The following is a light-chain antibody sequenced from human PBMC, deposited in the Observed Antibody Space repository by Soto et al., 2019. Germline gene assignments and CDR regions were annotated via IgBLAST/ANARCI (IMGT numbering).Light chain of an antibody. CDR3: QQLNSYFWT. J-gene: IGKJ1*01. CDR2: KAS. V-gene: IGKV1-5*03. Sequence: DIQMTQSPSTLSGSVGDRVTIACRASQTISSWLAWYQQKPGKAPKLLIYKASTLKSGVPSRFSGSGSGTEFTLTISSLQPEDFATYHCQQLNSYFWTFGQGTKVDIK. CDR1: QTISSW.